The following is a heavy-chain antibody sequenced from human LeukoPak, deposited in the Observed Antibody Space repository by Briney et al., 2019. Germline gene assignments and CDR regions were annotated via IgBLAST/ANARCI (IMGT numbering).Heavy chain of an antibody. D-gene: IGHD6-19*01. Sequence: SETLSLTCTVSGGSISTSDYYWGWIRQPPGKGLEWIGTVYYTGDTYYNPSLKSRVIIPVDTSQNHFSLKLSSVTAADTAVYYCAAIIALADTYDGFDVWGQGTMVTVSS. V-gene: IGHV4-39*07. J-gene: IGHJ3*01. CDR1: GGSISTSDYY. CDR2: VYYTGDT. CDR3: AAIIALADTYDGFDV.